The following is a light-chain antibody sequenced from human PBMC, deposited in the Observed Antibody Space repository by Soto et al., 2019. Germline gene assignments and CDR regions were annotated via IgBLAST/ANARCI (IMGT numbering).Light chain of an antibody. CDR2: GAS. V-gene: IGKV4-1*01. CDR1: RRVLYSSSNRDA. J-gene: IGKJ5*01. CDR3: QQRSNWPPIT. Sequence: DIVVTQSPDSLAVSLGERATINCRSNRRVLYSSSNRDALAWYQHKPRQPPRLLIYGASSRATGIPDRFSRSGSGTDFTLTISSLEPEDAAVYYCQQRSNWPPITFGQGTRLEIK.